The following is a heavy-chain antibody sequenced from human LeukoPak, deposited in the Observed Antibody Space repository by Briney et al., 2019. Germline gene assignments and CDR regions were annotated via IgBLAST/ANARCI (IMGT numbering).Heavy chain of an antibody. Sequence: ASVKVSCKASGYTFTSYYMHWVRQAPGQGLEWMGIINPSGGSTSYAQKFQGRVTMTRDMSTSTVYMELSSLRSEDTAVYYFARAPFSYCSSISCYEVLDYYYYMDVWGKGTTVTVSS. V-gene: IGHV1-46*01. J-gene: IGHJ6*03. CDR3: ARAPFSYCSSISCYEVLDYYYYMDV. CDR2: INPSGGST. CDR1: GYTFTSYY. D-gene: IGHD2-2*01.